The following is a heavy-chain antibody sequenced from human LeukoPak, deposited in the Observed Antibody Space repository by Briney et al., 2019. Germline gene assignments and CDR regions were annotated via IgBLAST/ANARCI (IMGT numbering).Heavy chain of an antibody. J-gene: IGHJ4*02. D-gene: IGHD3-10*01. CDR3: ATAIARGADY. V-gene: IGHV4-59*01. CDR1: GGSISSYY. Sequence: TSETLSLTCPVAGGSISSYYWSWIRQPPGKGLEWIGYIYYIGSTNYHPSLKSRVTISVDTSKNQFSLKLSSVTAADTAVYYCATAIARGADYWGEGGLVTVSS. CDR2: IYYIGST.